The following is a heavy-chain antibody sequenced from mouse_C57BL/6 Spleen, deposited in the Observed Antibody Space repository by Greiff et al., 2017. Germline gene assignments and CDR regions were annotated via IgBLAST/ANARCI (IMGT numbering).Heavy chain of an antibody. CDR1: GYTFTSYW. CDR2: IDPSDSYT. Sequence: QVQLQQPGAELVMPGASVKLSCKASGYTFTSYWMHWVKQRPGQGLEWIGEIDPSDSYTNYNQKFKGKSTLTVDKSSSTAYMQLSSLTSEDSAVYYCARGADGYSLDYWGQGTTLTVSS. V-gene: IGHV1-69*01. CDR3: ARGADGYSLDY. D-gene: IGHD2-3*01. J-gene: IGHJ2*01.